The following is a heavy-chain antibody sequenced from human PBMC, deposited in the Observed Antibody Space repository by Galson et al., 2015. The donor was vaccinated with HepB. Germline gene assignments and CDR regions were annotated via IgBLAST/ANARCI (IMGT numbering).Heavy chain of an antibody. CDR2: ISSSSSYI. CDR1: GFTFSSYS. D-gene: IGHD2-2*01. J-gene: IGHJ3*02. V-gene: IGHV3-21*01. CDR3: AREMTTHIVVVPAAYARDAFDI. Sequence: SLRLSCAVSGFTFSSYSMNWVRQAPGKGLEWVSSISSSSSYIYYADSVKGRFTISRDNAKNSLYLQMNSLRAEDTAVYYCAREMTTHIVVVPAAYARDAFDIWGQGTMVTVSS.